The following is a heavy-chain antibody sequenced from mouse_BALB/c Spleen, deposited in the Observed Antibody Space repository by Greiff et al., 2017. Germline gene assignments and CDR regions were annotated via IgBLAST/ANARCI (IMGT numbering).Heavy chain of an antibody. Sequence: VQLQQSGAELVRPGALVKLSCKASGFNIKDYYMHWVKQRPEQGLEWIGWIDPENGNTIYDPKFQGKASITADTSSNTAYLQLSSLTSEDTAVYYCARTYGNYDWYFDVWGAGTTVTVSS. D-gene: IGHD2-1*01. CDR3: ARTYGNYDWYFDV. V-gene: IGHV14-1*02. J-gene: IGHJ1*01. CDR2: IDPENGNT. CDR1: GFNIKDYY.